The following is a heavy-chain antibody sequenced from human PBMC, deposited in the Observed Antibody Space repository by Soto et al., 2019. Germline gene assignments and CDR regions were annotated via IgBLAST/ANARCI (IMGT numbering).Heavy chain of an antibody. CDR3: AREETARITMIVVVIYGMDV. V-gene: IGHV1-2*02. CDR2: INPNSGGT. CDR1: GYTFTGYY. J-gene: IGHJ6*02. D-gene: IGHD3-22*01. Sequence: ASVKVSCNASGYTFTGYYMHWVRQAPGQGLEWMGWINPNSGGTNYAQKFQGRVTMTRDTSISTAYMELSRLRSDDTAVYYCAREETARITMIVVVIYGMDVWGQGTTVTVSS.